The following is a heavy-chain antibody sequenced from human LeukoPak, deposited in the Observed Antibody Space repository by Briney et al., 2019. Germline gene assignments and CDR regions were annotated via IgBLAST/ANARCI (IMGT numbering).Heavy chain of an antibody. CDR3: FMVRGVIKGVDY. D-gene: IGHD3-10*01. J-gene: IGHJ4*02. CDR1: GGSISSGSYY. Sequence: PSETLSLTCTVSGGSISSGSYYWSWIRQPAGKGLEWIGRIYTSGSTYYNPSLKSRVTISVDTSKNQFSLKLSSVTAADTAVYYCFMVRGVIKGVDYWGQGTLVTVSS. V-gene: IGHV4-61*02. CDR2: IYTSGST.